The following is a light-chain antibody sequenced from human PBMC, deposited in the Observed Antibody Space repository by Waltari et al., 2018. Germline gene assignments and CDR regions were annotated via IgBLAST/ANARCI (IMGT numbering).Light chain of an antibody. CDR3: QQRSNWPIT. V-gene: IGKV3-11*01. Sequence: EIVLTQSPPTLSLSPGDTATLSCRASQSVTTYLAWYQQKPGQAPRLLIYDASNRATGIPARFSASGSGTDFTLTISSLEPEDFAVYYCQQRSNWPITFGQGTRLEIK. CDR1: QSVTTY. CDR2: DAS. J-gene: IGKJ5*01.